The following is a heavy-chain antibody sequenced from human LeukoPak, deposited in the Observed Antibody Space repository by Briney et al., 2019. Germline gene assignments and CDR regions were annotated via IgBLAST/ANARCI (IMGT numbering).Heavy chain of an antibody. J-gene: IGHJ3*02. Sequence: PGRSLRLSCAASGFTFSSYAMHWVRQAPGKGLEWVAVISYDGSNKYYADSVKGRFTISRDNSKNTLYLQMNSLRAEDTAVYYCARAGDSYGYDAFDIWGQGTMVTVSS. D-gene: IGHD5-18*01. CDR1: GFTFSSYA. V-gene: IGHV3-30-3*01. CDR2: ISYDGSNK. CDR3: ARAGDSYGYDAFDI.